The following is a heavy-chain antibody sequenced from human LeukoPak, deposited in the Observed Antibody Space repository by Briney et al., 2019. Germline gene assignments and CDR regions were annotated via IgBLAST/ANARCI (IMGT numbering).Heavy chain of an antibody. CDR2: IYSGGST. CDR3: ARDAVAADPYYYYYGMDV. Sequence: GGSLRLSCAASGFTVSSNYMSWVCQAPGKGLEWVSVIYSGGSTYYADSVKGRFTISRDNSKNTLYLQMNSLRAEDTAVYYCARDAVAADPYYYYYGMDVWGQGTTVTVSS. D-gene: IGHD6-13*01. V-gene: IGHV3-66*01. CDR1: GFTVSSNY. J-gene: IGHJ6*02.